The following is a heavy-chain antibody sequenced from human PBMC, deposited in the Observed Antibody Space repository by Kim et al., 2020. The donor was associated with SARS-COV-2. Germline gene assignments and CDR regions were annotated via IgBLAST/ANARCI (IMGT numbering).Heavy chain of an antibody. CDR1: GYSFTNYW. V-gene: IGHV5-51*01. J-gene: IGHJ4*02. Sequence: GESLKISCKVSGYSFTNYWIGWVRQMPGKGLEWMGTIYPGDSDTRYSPSFQGQVTISADRSINTAYVQWSSLKASDTAIYYCARQVRGGCFDFWGQGTLVTVSS. CDR2: IYPGDSDT. D-gene: IGHD3-10*01. CDR3: ARQVRGGCFDF.